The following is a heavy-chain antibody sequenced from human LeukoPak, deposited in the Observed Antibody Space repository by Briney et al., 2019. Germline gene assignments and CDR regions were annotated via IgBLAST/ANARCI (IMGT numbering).Heavy chain of an antibody. J-gene: IGHJ4*02. CDR1: GGTFSSYA. D-gene: IGHD3-16*01. Sequence: SVKVSCKASGGTFSSYAISWVRQAPGQGLEWMGRIIPIFGTANYAQKFQGRVTITTDESTSTAYMELSSLRSEDTGVYYCAREQIYYDYVWGSYFFDYWGQGTLVTVSS. CDR2: IIPIFGTA. CDR3: AREQIYYDYVWGSYFFDY. V-gene: IGHV1-69*05.